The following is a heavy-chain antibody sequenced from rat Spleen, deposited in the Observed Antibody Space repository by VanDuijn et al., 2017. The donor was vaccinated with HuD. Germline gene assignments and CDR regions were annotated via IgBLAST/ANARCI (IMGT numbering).Heavy chain of an antibody. CDR3: ARHAYGGYEAFDY. J-gene: IGHJ2*01. Sequence: QVQLKESGPGLVKPSLTLSLTCTVSGFSLSNYGVLWVRQPPGKGLEWMGIIWSGGSTDYNSALKSRLSISRDTSKSQLFLKVTSLQPEDTGTYYCARHAYGGYEAFDYWGQGVMVTVSS. V-gene: IGHV2-13*01. CDR1: GFSLSNYG. CDR2: IWSGGST. D-gene: IGHD1-11*01.